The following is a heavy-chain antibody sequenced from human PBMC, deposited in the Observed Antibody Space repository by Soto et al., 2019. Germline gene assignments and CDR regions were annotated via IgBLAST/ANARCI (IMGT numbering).Heavy chain of an antibody. Sequence: SETLSLTCTGSGGSISSYYWSWIRQHPGRGLEWIGYIYYSGSPNYNPSLKSRVTISVDTSKNQFSLKLSSVTAADTAVYYCARGKASSSLYYYYYYGMDVWGQGTTVTVSS. V-gene: IGHV4-59*01. J-gene: IGHJ6*02. D-gene: IGHD6-6*01. CDR3: ARGKASSSLYYYYYYGMDV. CDR1: GGSISSYY. CDR2: IYYSGSP.